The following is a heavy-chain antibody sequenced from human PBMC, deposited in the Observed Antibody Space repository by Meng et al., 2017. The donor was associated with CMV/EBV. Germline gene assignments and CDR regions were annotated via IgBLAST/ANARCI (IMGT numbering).Heavy chain of an antibody. J-gene: IGHJ4*02. CDR2: ISSSGSTI. CDR1: GFTSSSYE. D-gene: IGHD2-2*01. V-gene: IGHV3-48*03. Sequence: GGSLRLSCAASGFTSSSYEMNWVRQAPGKGLEWVSYISSSGSTIYYADSVKGRFTISRDNAKNSLYLQMNSLRAEDTAVYYCARGGPGIVVVPAASDYWGQGTLVTVSS. CDR3: ARGGPGIVVVPAASDY.